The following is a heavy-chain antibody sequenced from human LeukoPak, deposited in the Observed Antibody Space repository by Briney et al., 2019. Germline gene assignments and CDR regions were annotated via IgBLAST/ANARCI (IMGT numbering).Heavy chain of an antibody. Sequence: PGGSLRLSCVYSGLTISSSDFHWVRQPTGRGLEWVAGIGRGFDTYYAPSLKGRFTISRENAKNSLYLQVNSVRAEDTAVYYCAREMSDSLTPGWYVDLWGRGTLVTVSS. J-gene: IGHJ2*01. CDR1: GLTISSSD. D-gene: IGHD2-15*01. CDR3: AREMSDSLTPGWYVDL. CDR2: IGRGFDT. V-gene: IGHV3-13*01.